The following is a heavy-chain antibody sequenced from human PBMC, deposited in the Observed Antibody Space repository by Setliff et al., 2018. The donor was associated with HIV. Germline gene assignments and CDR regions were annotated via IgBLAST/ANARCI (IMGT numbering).Heavy chain of an antibody. Sequence: PSETLSLTCAVSGYSIRSGYYWGWIRRPPGKGLEWIGSIYNRGSTYYNPSLKSRVTISVDTSKNQFSLKLSSVTAADTAVYYCARELLRSWDGSENSYKPYYFDYWGQGTLVTVSS. CDR3: ARELLRSWDGSENSYKPYYFDY. CDR2: IYNRGST. V-gene: IGHV4-38-2*02. CDR1: GYSIRSGYY. D-gene: IGHD3-10*01. J-gene: IGHJ4*02.